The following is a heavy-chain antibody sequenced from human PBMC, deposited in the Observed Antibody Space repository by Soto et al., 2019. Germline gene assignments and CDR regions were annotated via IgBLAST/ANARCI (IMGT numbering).Heavy chain of an antibody. J-gene: IGHJ4*02. D-gene: IGHD5-12*01. CDR1: GYTFTNYA. CDR3: ARGGYKDS. CDR2: ISTQSGTT. V-gene: IGHV1-18*01. Sequence: QVQLVQSGVEVKKPGASMKISCRTSGYTFTNYAINWVRQAPGQGLEWVVWISTQSGTTKYGQRLQGRVTVTTDTSTSTAYMELRNLRSDDTALYYCARGGYKDSWGQGTLVTVSS.